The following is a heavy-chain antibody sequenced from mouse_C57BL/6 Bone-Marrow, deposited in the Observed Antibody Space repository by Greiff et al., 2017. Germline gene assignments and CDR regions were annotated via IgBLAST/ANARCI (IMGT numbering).Heavy chain of an antibody. V-gene: IGHV5-4*01. CDR1: GFTFSSYA. Sequence: EVQGVESGGGLVKPGGSLKLSCAASGFTFSSYAMSWVRQTPEKRLEWVATISDGGSYTYYPDNIKGRFTISRDNAKNNLYLQMSHMKSKDTAMYYCARERNYYGSRGFAYWGQGTLVTVSA. D-gene: IGHD1-1*01. J-gene: IGHJ3*01. CDR3: ARERNYYGSRGFAY. CDR2: ISDGGSYT.